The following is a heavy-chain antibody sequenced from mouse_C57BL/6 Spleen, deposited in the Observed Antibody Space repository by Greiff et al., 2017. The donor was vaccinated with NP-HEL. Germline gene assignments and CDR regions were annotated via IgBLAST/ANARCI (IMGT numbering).Heavy chain of an antibody. CDR3: TTRTAQATFYAMDY. V-gene: IGHV14-4*01. CDR1: GFNIKDDY. J-gene: IGHJ4*01. CDR2: IDPENGDT. Sequence: EVQLQQSGAELVRPGASVKLSCTASGFNIKDDYMHWVKQRPEQGLEWIGWIDPENGDTEYASKFQGKATITADTSSNTAYLQLSSLTSEDTAVYYCTTRTAQATFYAMDYWGQGASVTDSS. D-gene: IGHD3-2*02.